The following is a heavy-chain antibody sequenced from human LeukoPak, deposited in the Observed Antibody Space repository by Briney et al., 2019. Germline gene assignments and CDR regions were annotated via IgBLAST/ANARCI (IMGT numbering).Heavy chain of an antibody. V-gene: IGHV4-59*01. CDR2: IYYTGST. J-gene: IGHJ5*02. CDR1: GGSISSYY. CDR3: ARDAYSSSEVDWFDP. D-gene: IGHD6-13*01. Sequence: SETLSLTCIVSGGSISSYYWSWIRQPPGKGLEWIGYIYYTGSTNYNPSLKSRVTVSVDTSKNQFSLKLSSVTAADMAVYYCARDAYSSSEVDWFDPWGQGTLVTVSS.